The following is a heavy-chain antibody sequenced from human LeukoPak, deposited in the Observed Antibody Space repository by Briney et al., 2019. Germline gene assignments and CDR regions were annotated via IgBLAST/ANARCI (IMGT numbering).Heavy chain of an antibody. V-gene: IGHV4-34*01. D-gene: IGHD6-13*01. CDR3: ASIAAAGDFDY. Sequence: SETLSLTCADHGGSFSGYYWCWIRQPPGKGLEWIGEINHSGSTNYNPYLKSRVTISVDTSKNQFSLKLSSVTAADTAVYYCASIAAAGDFDYWGQGTLVTVSS. CDR1: GGSFSGYY. CDR2: INHSGST. J-gene: IGHJ4*02.